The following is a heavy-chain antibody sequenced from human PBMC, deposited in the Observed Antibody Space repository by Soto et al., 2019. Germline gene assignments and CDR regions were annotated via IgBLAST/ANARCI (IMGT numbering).Heavy chain of an antibody. CDR2: ISSSSSTI. V-gene: IGHV3-48*01. Sequence: EVQLVESGGGLVQPGGSLRLSCAASGFTFSSYSMNWVRQAPGKGLEWVSYISSSSSTIYYADSVKGRFTISRDNAKNSLYLQMNSLRAEDTAVYYCARAPEPGLQLVLYYYYYMDVWGKGTTVTVSS. J-gene: IGHJ6*03. D-gene: IGHD6-6*01. CDR3: ARAPEPGLQLVLYYYYYMDV. CDR1: GFTFSSYS.